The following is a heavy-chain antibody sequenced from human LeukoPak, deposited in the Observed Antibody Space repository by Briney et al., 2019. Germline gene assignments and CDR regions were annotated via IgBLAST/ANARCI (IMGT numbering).Heavy chain of an antibody. Sequence: SDTLSLTCSVSGYSISTSNYWAWIRQPPGRGLEWIGHIYYSGGIYYNPSLKSRVTMSVDTSRNQFSLKLSSVTAVDTAVYYCARKTTAGPTKAAFDIWGQGTMVAVST. CDR1: GYSISTSNY. CDR3: ARKTTAGPTKAAFDI. CDR2: IYYSGGI. V-gene: IGHV4-28*05. J-gene: IGHJ3*02. D-gene: IGHD2-21*02.